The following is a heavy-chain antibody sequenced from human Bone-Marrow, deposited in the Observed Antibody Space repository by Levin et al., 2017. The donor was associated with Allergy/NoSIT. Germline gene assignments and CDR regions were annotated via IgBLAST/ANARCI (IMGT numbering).Heavy chain of an antibody. CDR2: IYSVGTT. V-gene: IGHV3-53*01. Sequence: GGSLRLSCAVSGFTVSNNYMSRVRQAPGAGLEWVSLIYSVGTTYYADSVKGRFTISRDNSRNTLYLQMNSLRAEDTAVYYCTGGPSGVRGWGQGTLVTVSS. CDR1: GFTVSNNY. D-gene: IGHD3-16*01. J-gene: IGHJ4*02. CDR3: TGGPSGVRG.